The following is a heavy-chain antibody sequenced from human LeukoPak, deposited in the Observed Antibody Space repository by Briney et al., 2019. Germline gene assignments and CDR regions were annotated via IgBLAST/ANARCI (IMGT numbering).Heavy chain of an antibody. CDR1: GGSISSYY. CDR2: IYYSGST. CDR3: ARLGHYSSGWHFDY. J-gene: IGHJ4*02. V-gene: IGHV4-59*01. Sequence: SETLSLTCTVSGGSISSYYWSWIRQPPGKGLEWIGYIYYSGSTNYNPSLKSRVTISVDTSKNKFSLKLSSVTAADTAVYYCARLGHYSSGWHFDYWGQGTLVTVSS. D-gene: IGHD6-19*01.